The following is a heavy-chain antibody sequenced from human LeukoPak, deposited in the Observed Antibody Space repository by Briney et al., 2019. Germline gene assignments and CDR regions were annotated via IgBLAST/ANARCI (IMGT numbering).Heavy chain of an antibody. D-gene: IGHD1-14*01. J-gene: IGHJ4*02. V-gene: IGHV3-7*01. Sequence: PGGSLRLSCAASGFTFSSNCMSWVRQAPGKGLEWVANIKQDGSEKYYVDSLKGRFTISRDNAKNSLYLQMNSLRAEDTAVYYCARNLDYWGQGTLVTVSS. CDR1: GFTFSSNC. CDR2: IKQDGSEK. CDR3: ARNLDY.